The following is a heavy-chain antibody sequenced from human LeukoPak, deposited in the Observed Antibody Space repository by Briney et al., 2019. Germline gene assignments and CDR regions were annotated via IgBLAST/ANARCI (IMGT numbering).Heavy chain of an antibody. D-gene: IGHD3-10*01. V-gene: IGHV1-46*01. CDR2: INPSGGST. CDR3: ARDLAYYYGSGSPNWFDP. CDR1: GYTFTSYY. J-gene: IGHJ5*02. Sequence: GASVKVSCKASGYTFTSYYMHWVRQAPGQGLEWMGIINPSGGSTSYAQKFQGRVTMTRDTSTSAVYMELSSLRSEDTAVYYCARDLAYYYGSGSPNWFDPWGQGTLVTVSS.